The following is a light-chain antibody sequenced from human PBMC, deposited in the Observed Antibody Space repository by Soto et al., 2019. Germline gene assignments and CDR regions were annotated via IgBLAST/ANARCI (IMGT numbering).Light chain of an antibody. CDR3: SSYTSSSSTTHYV. J-gene: IGLJ1*01. Sequence: QSALTQPASVSGSPGQSMTISCTGTISDVGGYNFVSWYQHHPSKAPKLMIFDVSYRPSGVSNRFSGSRSGNTAFLIISGLQAEDEADYYCSSYTSSSSTTHYVFGTGTKLTVL. CDR2: DVS. V-gene: IGLV2-14*03. CDR1: ISDVGGYNF.